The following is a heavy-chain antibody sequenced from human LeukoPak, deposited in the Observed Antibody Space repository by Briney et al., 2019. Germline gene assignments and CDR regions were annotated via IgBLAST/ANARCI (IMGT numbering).Heavy chain of an antibody. CDR2: IIPIFGTA. CDR1: GGTFSSYA. Sequence: ASVKVSCKASGGTFSSYAISWVRQAPGQGLEWMGGIIPIFGTANYAQKFQGRVTITTDESTSTAYMELSSLRSEDTAVYYCASLRDGYNYVDYWGQGTLVAVSS. CDR3: ASLRDGYNYVDY. V-gene: IGHV1-69*05. J-gene: IGHJ4*02. D-gene: IGHD5-24*01.